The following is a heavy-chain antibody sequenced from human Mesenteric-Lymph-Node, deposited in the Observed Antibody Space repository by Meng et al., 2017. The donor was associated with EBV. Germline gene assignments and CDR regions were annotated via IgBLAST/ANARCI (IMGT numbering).Heavy chain of an antibody. D-gene: IGHD2-21*01. CDR2: IYYSGST. V-gene: IGHV4-39*07. Sequence: QVQGSGPGLVKPSETLSLTCTVSGGSISSSSSYWGWIRQPPGKGLEWIGNIYYSGSTYYNPSLKSRLTVSVDTSKNQFSLKLSSVTAADTAMYYCARDRDIVVPRGFDPWGQGTLVTVSS. J-gene: IGHJ5*01. CDR3: ARDRDIVVPRGFDP. CDR1: GGSISSSSSY.